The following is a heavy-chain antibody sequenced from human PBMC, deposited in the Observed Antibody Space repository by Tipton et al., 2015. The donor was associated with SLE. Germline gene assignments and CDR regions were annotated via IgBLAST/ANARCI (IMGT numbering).Heavy chain of an antibody. Sequence: SLRLSCAASGFIFSDHYVSWVRLAPGKGLEWVANIKEDGSEKHYVDSVKDRLTISRDNAKNSLYLQMNSLRAEDTAVYYCARGKYYFDYWGQGALVTVSS. CDR2: IKEDGSEK. J-gene: IGHJ4*02. CDR1: GFIFSDHY. V-gene: IGHV3-7*01. CDR3: ARGKYYFDY.